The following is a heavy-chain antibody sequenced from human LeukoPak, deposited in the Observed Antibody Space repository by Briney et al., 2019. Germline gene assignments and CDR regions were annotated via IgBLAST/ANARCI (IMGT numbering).Heavy chain of an antibody. CDR3: ARVWHDYRFDY. J-gene: IGHJ4*02. CDR1: GGSISSHY. V-gene: IGHV4-59*11. Sequence: SETLSLTCTVSGGSISSHYWSWIRQPPGKGLEWIGYIYYSGSTNYNPSLKSRVTISVDTSKNQFSLKLSSVTAADTAVYYCARVWHDYRFDYWGQGTLVTVSS. D-gene: IGHD4-11*01. CDR2: IYYSGST.